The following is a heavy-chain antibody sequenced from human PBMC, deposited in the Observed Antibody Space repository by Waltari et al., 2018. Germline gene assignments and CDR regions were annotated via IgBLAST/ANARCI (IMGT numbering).Heavy chain of an antibody. CDR1: GGSISGYY. V-gene: IGHV4-59*08. J-gene: IGHJ4*02. Sequence: QVQLQESGPGLVKPSETLSLTCTVSGGSISGYYWSWIRQPPGKGLEWIGYIYYRGITNYNPSLKSRVTISVDTSKNQFSLKLSSVTAADTAVYYCARNSGSYYDFDYWGQGTLVTVSS. CDR2: IYYRGIT. D-gene: IGHD1-26*01. CDR3: ARNSGSYYDFDY.